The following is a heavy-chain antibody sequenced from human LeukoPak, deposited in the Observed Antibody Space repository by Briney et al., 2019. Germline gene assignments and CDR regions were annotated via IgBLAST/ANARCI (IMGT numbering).Heavy chain of an antibody. J-gene: IGHJ6*02. V-gene: IGHV4-34*01. CDR3: ARLSVVPAARSYFYYYYGMDV. CDR1: GGSFSVYY. D-gene: IGHD2-2*01. Sequence: KTSETLSLTCAVCGGSFSVYYWSWIRQPPGKGLEWIGEINHSGSTNYNPSLKSRVTISVDTSKNQFSLKLSSVTAADTAVYYCARLSVVPAARSYFYYYYGMDVWGQGTTVTVSS. CDR2: INHSGST.